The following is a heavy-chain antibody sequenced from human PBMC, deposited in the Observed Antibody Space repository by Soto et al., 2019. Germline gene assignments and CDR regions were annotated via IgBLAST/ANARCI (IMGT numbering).Heavy chain of an antibody. CDR3: ARDRSSGYHDY. Sequence: QVQLQESGPGLVKPSETLSLTCTVSGGSISSYYWSWIRQPPGKGLEWIGYIYYSGSTTSNPSLQSRVTISVDRSKNQISLKLNSVTAADTAVYYCARDRSSGYHDYWGQGTRVTVSS. CDR1: GGSISSYY. D-gene: IGHD3-22*01. V-gene: IGHV4-59*01. J-gene: IGHJ4*02. CDR2: IYYSGST.